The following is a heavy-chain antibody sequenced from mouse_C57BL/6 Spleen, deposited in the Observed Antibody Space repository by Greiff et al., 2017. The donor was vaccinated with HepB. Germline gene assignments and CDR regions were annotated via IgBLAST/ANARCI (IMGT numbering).Heavy chain of an antibody. Sequence: QVHLQQPGAELVRPGSSVKLSCKASGYTFTSYWMDWVKQRPGQGLEWIGNIYPSDSETHYNQKFKDKATLTVDKSSSTAYMQLSSLTSEDSAVYYCARWEGTTASRADWYFDVWGTGTTVTVSS. CDR2: IYPSDSET. J-gene: IGHJ1*03. CDR3: ARWEGTTASRADWYFDV. V-gene: IGHV1-61*01. D-gene: IGHD1-2*01. CDR1: GYTFTSYW.